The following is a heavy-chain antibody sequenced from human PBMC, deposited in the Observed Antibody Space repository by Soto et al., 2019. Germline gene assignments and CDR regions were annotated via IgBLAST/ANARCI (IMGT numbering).Heavy chain of an antibody. CDR1: GFTFSNYG. CDR2: ISYDGSNK. J-gene: IGHJ6*02. D-gene: IGHD6-19*01. Sequence: GGSLRLSCAASGFTFSNYGMHWVRQAPGKGLEWVAVISYDGSNKYYADSVKGRFTISRDNSKNTLYLQMSSLRAEDTAVYYCVRDGSSGWPYFYDMDVWGQGTTVTVSS. CDR3: VRDGSSGWPYFYDMDV. V-gene: IGHV3-30*03.